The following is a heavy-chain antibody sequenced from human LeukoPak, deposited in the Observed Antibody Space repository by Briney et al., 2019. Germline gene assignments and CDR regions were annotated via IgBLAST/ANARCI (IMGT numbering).Heavy chain of an antibody. CDR2: IYYSGST. J-gene: IGHJ4*02. CDR1: GGSISSSSYY. V-gene: IGHV4-39*01. Sequence: SETLSLTCTVSGGSISSSSYYWGWIRQPPGKGLEWIGSIYYSGSTYYNPSPKSRVTISVDTSKNQFSLKLSSVTAADTAVYYCASRRGELRFLEWLIWGQGTLVTVSS. CDR3: ASRRGELRFLEWLI. D-gene: IGHD3-3*01.